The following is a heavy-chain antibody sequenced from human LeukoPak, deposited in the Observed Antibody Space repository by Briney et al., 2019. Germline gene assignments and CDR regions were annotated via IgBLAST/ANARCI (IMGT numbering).Heavy chain of an antibody. CDR1: GGSISSNY. J-gene: IGHJ3*02. V-gene: IGHV4-59*01. Sequence: PSETLSLTCTVSGGSISSNYWSWIRQPPGKGVEWIGYIYYSGSTNYNPSLKSRVTISVDTSKNQFSLKLSSVTAADTAEYYCARGSGWGSKTDTFDIWGQGTMVTVSS. CDR2: IYYSGST. D-gene: IGHD7-27*01. CDR3: ARGSGWGSKTDTFDI.